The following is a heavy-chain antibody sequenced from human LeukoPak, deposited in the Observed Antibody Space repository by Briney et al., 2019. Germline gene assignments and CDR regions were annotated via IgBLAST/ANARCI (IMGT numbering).Heavy chain of an antibody. Sequence: SETLSLTCAVSGASISISNWWSWVRQPPGKGLEWIGEIYHSGSTNYNPSLKRRVTISVAKSKNQFSLKLSSVTAADTAVYYCASRLYDSARNFDYWGQGTLVTVSS. CDR1: GASISISNW. V-gene: IGHV4-4*02. J-gene: IGHJ4*02. CDR3: ASRLYDSARNFDY. CDR2: IYHSGST. D-gene: IGHD3-22*01.